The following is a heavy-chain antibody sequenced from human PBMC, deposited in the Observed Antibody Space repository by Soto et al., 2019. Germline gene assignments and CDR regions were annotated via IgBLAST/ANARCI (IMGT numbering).Heavy chain of an antibody. CDR3: ARGHSSSSHNY. Sequence: SETLSLTCAVYGGSFSGYYWSWIRQPPGKGLEWIGEINHSGSTNYNPSLKSRVTISVDTSKNQFSLKLSSVTAADTAVYYCARGHSSSSHNYWGQGTLVTVSS. CDR1: GGSFSGYY. J-gene: IGHJ4*02. D-gene: IGHD6-6*01. V-gene: IGHV4-34*01. CDR2: INHSGST.